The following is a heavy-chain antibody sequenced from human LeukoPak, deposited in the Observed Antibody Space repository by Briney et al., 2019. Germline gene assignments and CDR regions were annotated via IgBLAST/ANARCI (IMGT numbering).Heavy chain of an antibody. D-gene: IGHD2-2*01. Sequence: SETLSLTCAVYGGSFSGYYWTWIRQPPGKGLEWIGEINHSGSTNYNPSLKSRVTISVDTSKNQFSLKLSSVTAADTAVYYCATNCSSTSCYGVSLXYWGQGTXVT. V-gene: IGHV4-34*01. J-gene: IGHJ4*02. CDR2: INHSGST. CDR3: ATNCSSTSCYGVSLXY. CDR1: GGSFSGYY.